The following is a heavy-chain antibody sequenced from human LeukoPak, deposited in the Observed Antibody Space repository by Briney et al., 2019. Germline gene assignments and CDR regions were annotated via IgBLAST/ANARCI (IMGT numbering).Heavy chain of an antibody. D-gene: IGHD3-10*01. CDR1: GYTFTAYY. CDR2: INPNSGGT. V-gene: IGHV1-2*02. Sequence: ASVKVSCKAAGYTFTAYYMHWVRRAPGQGLEWMGWINPNSGGTNYAQKVQGRVTMTRDTAVSTAYMDLSRLRSDDTAVYYCTRHATGAGGLFDMWGQGTMVTVSP. CDR3: TRHATGAGGLFDM. J-gene: IGHJ3*02.